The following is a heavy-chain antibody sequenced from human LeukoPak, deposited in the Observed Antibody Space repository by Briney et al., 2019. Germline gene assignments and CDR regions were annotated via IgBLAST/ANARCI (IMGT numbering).Heavy chain of an antibody. V-gene: IGHV3-53*01. CDR1: GFTVSSNY. J-gene: IGHJ6*03. Sequence: GGSLRLSCAASGFTVSSNYMSWVRQAPGKGLEWVSIIYSGGSTYYADSVKGRFTISRDNSKNTLSLQMNSLRAEDTAVYYCASGSGSYRTPYHYMDVWGKGTTVTVSS. CDR2: IYSGGST. CDR3: ASGSGSYRTPYHYMDV. D-gene: IGHD3-10*01.